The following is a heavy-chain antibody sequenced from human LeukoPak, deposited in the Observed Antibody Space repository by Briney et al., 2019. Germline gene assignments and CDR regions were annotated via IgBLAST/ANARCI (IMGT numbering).Heavy chain of an antibody. CDR3: ARDSSSYYFDY. CDR2: IYTGGTT. CDR1: GFTVTSNH. J-gene: IGHJ4*02. D-gene: IGHD6-6*01. V-gene: IGHV3-66*01. Sequence: GGSLRLSCAASGFTVTSNHMNWVRQAPGKGLEWVSIIYTGGTTHYTDSLKDRFTISRDDSINTLYLQMNRLRAEDTAVYYCARDSSSYYFDYWGQGTLVTVSS.